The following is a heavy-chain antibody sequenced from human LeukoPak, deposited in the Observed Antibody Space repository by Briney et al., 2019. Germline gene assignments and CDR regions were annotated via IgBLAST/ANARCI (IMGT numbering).Heavy chain of an antibody. CDR2: IYTSGST. V-gene: IGHV4-4*02. CDR3: AMLGSGWYFDY. CDR1: GGSISSNNW. Sequence: PSETLSLTCAVSGGSISSNNWWIWVRQSPEKGLEWIGRIYTSGSTNYNPSLKSRVTMSVDTSKNQFSLKLSSVTAADTAVYYCAMLGSGWYFDYWGQGTLVTVSS. J-gene: IGHJ4*02. D-gene: IGHD6-19*01.